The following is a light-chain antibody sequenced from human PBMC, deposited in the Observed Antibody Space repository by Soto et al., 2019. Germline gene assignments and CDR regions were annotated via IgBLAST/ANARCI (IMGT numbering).Light chain of an antibody. J-gene: IGKJ5*01. CDR2: GAS. CDR3: QQCNNWPPEIT. Sequence: EIVMTHSPGTLSVSPGERATLSCSASHTIDTNLAWYQQKPGQAPRLLIFGASTRATGIPARFSGSGSGTDFTLTISSLEPEDFAVYYCQQCNNWPPEITFGQGTRLEIK. V-gene: IGKV3-15*01. CDR1: HTIDTN.